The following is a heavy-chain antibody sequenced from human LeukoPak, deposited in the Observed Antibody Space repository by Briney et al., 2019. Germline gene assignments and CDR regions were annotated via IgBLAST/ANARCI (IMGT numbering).Heavy chain of an antibody. CDR3: TTDTGGSGSYYIFDY. D-gene: IGHD3-10*01. CDR1: GFTFSNGW. CDR2: IKSKSDGGTT. V-gene: IGHV3-15*01. Sequence: GGSLRLSCAASGFTFSNGWMSWVRQAPGKGLEWLGRIKSKSDGGTTDYAAPVKGRFTISRDDSKNTLDLQMNSLKTEDTAVYYCTTDTGGSGSYYIFDYWGQGTLVTVSS. J-gene: IGHJ4*02.